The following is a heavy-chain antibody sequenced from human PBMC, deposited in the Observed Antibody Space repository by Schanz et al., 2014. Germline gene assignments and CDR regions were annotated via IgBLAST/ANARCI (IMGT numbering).Heavy chain of an antibody. CDR3: ARDYSGGGYDI. V-gene: IGHV3-30*03. D-gene: IGHD3-22*01. CDR2: ISHDGMTK. Sequence: VVESGGGLVKPGGSLRLSCAASGFSFVDAWMSWVRQAPGKGLEWVSIISHDGMTKYYTASVRGRFTISRDNSNNMVYLQMNSLRAEDTAVFYCARDYSGGGYDIWGQGTMVTVSS. J-gene: IGHJ3*02. CDR1: GFSFVDAW.